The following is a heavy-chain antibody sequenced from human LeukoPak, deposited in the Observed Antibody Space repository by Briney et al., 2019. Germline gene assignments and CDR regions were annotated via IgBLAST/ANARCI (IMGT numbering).Heavy chain of an antibody. CDR3: ARTNGRKSWFDP. Sequence: SETLSLTCAVYGGSFSGYYWSWIRQPRGRGLEWIGEINHSGSTNYNPSLKSRVTISVDTSKNQFSLKLSSVTAADTAVYYCARTNGRKSWFDPWGRGTLVTVSS. CDR1: GGSFSGYY. V-gene: IGHV4-34*01. CDR2: INHSGST. D-gene: IGHD1-1*01. J-gene: IGHJ5*02.